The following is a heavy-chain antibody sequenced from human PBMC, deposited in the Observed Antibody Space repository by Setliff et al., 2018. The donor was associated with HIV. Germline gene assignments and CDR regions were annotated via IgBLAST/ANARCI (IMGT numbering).Heavy chain of an antibody. D-gene: IGHD1-7*01. Sequence: SETLSLTCTVSGGSTSSSSNYWGWIRQPPGKGLEWIGNMHYSGTTYYNPSLKSRVMISVDTSKSELSLNLRSVTAADTAVYYCARVALSVTRTLRRAFDIWGQGTMVTVSS. CDR2: MHYSGTT. CDR3: ARVALSVTRTLRRAFDI. V-gene: IGHV4-39*07. CDR1: GGSTSSSSNY. J-gene: IGHJ3*02.